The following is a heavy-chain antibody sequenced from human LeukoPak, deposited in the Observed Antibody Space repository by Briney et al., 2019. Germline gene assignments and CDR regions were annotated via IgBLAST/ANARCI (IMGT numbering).Heavy chain of an antibody. D-gene: IGHD3-22*01. CDR3: AREPPSSYYDSSGPEGY. CDR2: IFYSGNT. CDR1: GGSISSSNYF. V-gene: IGHV4-39*07. Sequence: PSETLSLTCTVSGGSISSSNYFWGWIRQPPGKGLQWIGSIFYSGNTYYNPSLKSRVTISVDTSKNQFSLRLSSVTAADTAVYYCAREPPSSYYDSSGPEGYWGQGTLVTVSS. J-gene: IGHJ4*02.